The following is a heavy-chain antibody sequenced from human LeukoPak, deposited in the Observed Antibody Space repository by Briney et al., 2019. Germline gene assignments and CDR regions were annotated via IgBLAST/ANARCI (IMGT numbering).Heavy chain of an antibody. V-gene: IGHV3-7*01. J-gene: IGHJ5*02. CDR3: ARVRPYYYGSGSYVSRIDP. D-gene: IGHD3-10*01. Sequence: GGSLRLSCAASGFTFSNYWTTWVRQAPGKGLEWVANIKQDGSEKYYVDSVKGRFTISRDIAKNSLYLQMNSLRAEDTAVYYCARVRPYYYGSGSYVSRIDPWGQGTLVTVSS. CDR2: IKQDGSEK. CDR1: GFTFSNYW.